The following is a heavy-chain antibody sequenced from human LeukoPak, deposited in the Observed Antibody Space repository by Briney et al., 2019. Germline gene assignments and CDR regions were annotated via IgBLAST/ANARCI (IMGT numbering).Heavy chain of an antibody. D-gene: IGHD6-19*01. V-gene: IGHV4-59*01. CDR2: IYYSGST. J-gene: IGHJ5*02. Sequence: SETLSLTCTVSGGSISSYYWSWIRQPPGKGLEWIGYIYYSGSTNYNPSLKSRVTISVDTSKTQFSLKLSSVTAADTAVYYCARDTGWIAVAGHNWFDPWGQGTLVTVSS. CDR1: GGSISSYY. CDR3: ARDTGWIAVAGHNWFDP.